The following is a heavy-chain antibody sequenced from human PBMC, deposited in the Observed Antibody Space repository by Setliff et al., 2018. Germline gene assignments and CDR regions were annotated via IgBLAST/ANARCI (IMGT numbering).Heavy chain of an antibody. Sequence: ASETLSLTCTVSGGSITSGSFYWSWIRQPAGKKLEWTGRIHASGSPDYNPSFKSRVTISRDTSTNQFSLKLGSVTAADTAVYYCARERYFDWFFEDWGHGTLVTVSS. CDR2: IHASGSP. CDR3: ARERYFDWFFED. CDR1: GGSITSGSFY. D-gene: IGHD3-9*01. V-gene: IGHV4-61*02. J-gene: IGHJ4*01.